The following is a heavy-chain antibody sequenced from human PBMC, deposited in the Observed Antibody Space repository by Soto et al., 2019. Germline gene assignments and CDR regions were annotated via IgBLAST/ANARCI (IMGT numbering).Heavy chain of an antibody. CDR3: AKTVAAHYNYGMDV. CDR2: IIPIFGTA. CDR1: GGIFSSYA. Sequence: QVQLVQSGAEVKKPGSSVKVSCKASGGIFSSYAISWVRQSPGQGLEWMGGIIPIFGTANYAQKFQGRVTITADESTSTAYMELSSLRSEDTAVYYCAKTVAAHYNYGMDVWGQGTTVTVSS. V-gene: IGHV1-69*12. D-gene: IGHD2-15*01. J-gene: IGHJ6*02.